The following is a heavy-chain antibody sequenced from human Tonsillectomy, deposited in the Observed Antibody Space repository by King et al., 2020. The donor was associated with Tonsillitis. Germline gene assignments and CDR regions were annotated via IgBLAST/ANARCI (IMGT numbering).Heavy chain of an antibody. J-gene: IGHJ6*03. CDR1: GFTFSSYA. D-gene: IGHD3-3*01. CDR2: ISGSGGST. CDR3: AKDPQPRTIFGVVFYYMDV. V-gene: IGHV3-23*04. Sequence: VQLVESGGGLVQPGGSLRLSCAASGFTFSSYAMSWVRQAPGKGLEWVSAISGSGGSTYYADSVKGRFTISRDNSKNTLYLQMNSLRAEDTAVYYCAKDPQPRTIFGVVFYYMDVWGKGTTVTVSS.